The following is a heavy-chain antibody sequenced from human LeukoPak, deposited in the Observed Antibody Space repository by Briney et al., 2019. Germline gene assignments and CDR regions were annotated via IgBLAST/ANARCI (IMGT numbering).Heavy chain of an antibody. CDR3: AKDRLASGSSWTFDS. V-gene: IGHV3-30*18. CDR1: GFTFNTYA. D-gene: IGHD6-13*01. J-gene: IGHJ4*02. Sequence: GGSLRLSCAASGFTFNTYAMEWVRQAPGKGLEWVAVISYDGSNKYYPDSVKGPFSISRANSKDTLYLQMNSLRAEDTAVYYCAKDRLASGSSWTFDSWGQGTLVTVSS. CDR2: ISYDGSNK.